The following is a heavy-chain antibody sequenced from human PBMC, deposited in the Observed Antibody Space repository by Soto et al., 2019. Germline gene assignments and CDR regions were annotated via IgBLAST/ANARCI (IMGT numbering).Heavy chain of an antibody. CDR2: IIPIFGTA. J-gene: IGHJ3*02. CDR1: GGTFSSYA. Sequence: SVKVSCKASGGTFSSYAISWVRQAPGQGLEWMGGIIPIFGTANYAQKFQGRVTITADESTSTAYMELSSLRSEDTAVYYCTSDSYDSSGFDAFDIWGQGTMVTVSS. CDR3: TSDSYDSSGFDAFDI. V-gene: IGHV1-69*13. D-gene: IGHD3-22*01.